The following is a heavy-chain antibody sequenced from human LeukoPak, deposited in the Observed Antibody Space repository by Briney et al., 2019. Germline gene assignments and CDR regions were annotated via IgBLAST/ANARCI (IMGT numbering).Heavy chain of an antibody. CDR2: IKQDGSEG. CDR3: ARLNFWSNSYAAPFDS. D-gene: IGHD3-16*01. Sequence: AGSLRLSCAASKCFFHGYWMSWVRQAPGKGLEWVANIKQDGSEGYYMDSVKGRFTISRDNAKILLFLQMNSLRPDDTAVYYCARLNFWSNSYAAPFDSWGQGSLVTVSS. V-gene: IGHV3-7*01. J-gene: IGHJ4*02. CDR1: KCFFHGYW.